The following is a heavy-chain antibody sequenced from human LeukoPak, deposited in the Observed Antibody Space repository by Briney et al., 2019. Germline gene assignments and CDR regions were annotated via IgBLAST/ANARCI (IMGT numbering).Heavy chain of an antibody. J-gene: IGHJ4*02. CDR2: IYTSGST. CDR1: GGSISSGSYY. V-gene: IGHV4-61*02. D-gene: IGHD3-22*01. Sequence: ASQTLSLTCTVSGGSISSGSYYWSWIRQPAGKGLEWIGRIYTSGSTNYNPSLKSRVTMSVDTSKNQFSLKLSSVTAADTAVYYCARDFGYDSSGYPGYWGQGTLVTVSS. CDR3: ARDFGYDSSGYPGY.